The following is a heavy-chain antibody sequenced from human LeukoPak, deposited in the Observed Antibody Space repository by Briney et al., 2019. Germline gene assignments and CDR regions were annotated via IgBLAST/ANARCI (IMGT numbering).Heavy chain of an antibody. J-gene: IGHJ4*02. CDR3: AKSYCSGGSRFSDY. V-gene: IGHV3-30*02. CDR2: IRYDGSNK. D-gene: IGHD2-15*01. Sequence: GGSLRLSCAASGFTFSNYGMHWVRQAPGKGLEWVALIRYDGSNKYYADSVKGQFTISRDNSKNTLYLQMNSLRAEDTAVYYCAKSYCSGGSRFSDYWGQGTLVTVSS. CDR1: GFTFSNYG.